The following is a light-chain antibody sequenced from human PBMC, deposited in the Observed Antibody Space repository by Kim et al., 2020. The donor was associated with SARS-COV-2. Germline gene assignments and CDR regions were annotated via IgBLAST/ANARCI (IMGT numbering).Light chain of an antibody. V-gene: IGKV3-11*01. CDR1: QSVSSY. J-gene: IGKJ3*01. Sequence: LSPGERATRSCRARQSVSSYLAWYQQKPGQAPRLLIYDASNRATGIPARFSGSGSGTDFTLTISSLEPEDFAVYYCQQRSNWPITFGPGTKVDIK. CDR2: DAS. CDR3: QQRSNWPIT.